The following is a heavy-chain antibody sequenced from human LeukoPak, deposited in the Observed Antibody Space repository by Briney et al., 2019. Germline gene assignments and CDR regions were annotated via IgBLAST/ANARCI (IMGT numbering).Heavy chain of an antibody. D-gene: IGHD3-22*01. V-gene: IGHV4-61*01. CDR1: GGSISSSSYY. CDR3: ARDPGYYYDSSGYYTNWFDP. J-gene: IGHJ5*02. CDR2: IYYSGST. Sequence: SETLSLTCTVSGGSISSSSYYWGWIRQPPGKGLEWIGYIYYSGSTNYNPSLKSRVTISVDTSKNQFSLKLSSVTAADTAVYYCARDPGYYYDSSGYYTNWFDPWGQGTLVTVSS.